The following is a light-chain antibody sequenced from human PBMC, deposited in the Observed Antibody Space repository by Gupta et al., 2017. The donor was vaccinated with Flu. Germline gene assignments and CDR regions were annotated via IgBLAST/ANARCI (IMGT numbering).Light chain of an antibody. J-gene: IGLJ3*02. V-gene: IGLV8-61*01. Sequence: QPVATPETSISVPPGGLVTLTCGLSSVAASDDHHSSWHHQRPGQPPRTLVYNTEFRSSGVPVRCSGSIVENKPALTIPGAQAGDDDTYYCMFHSELVISMFGGGTRLTVL. CDR2: NTE. CDR3: MFHSELVISM. CDR1: SVAASDDHH.